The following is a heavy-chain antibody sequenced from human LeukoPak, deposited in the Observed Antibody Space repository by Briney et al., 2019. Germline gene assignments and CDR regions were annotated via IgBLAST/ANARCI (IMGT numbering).Heavy chain of an antibody. V-gene: IGHV4-61*08. CDR3: ARTTVVRGGLDY. CDR1: GGSISSGGYY. Sequence: SETLSLTCTVSGGSISSGGYYWSWIRQPPGKGLEWIGYIYYSGSTNYNPSLKSRVTISVDTSKNQFSLKLSSVTAADTAVYYCARTTVVRGGLDYWGQGTLVTVSS. J-gene: IGHJ4*02. CDR2: IYYSGST. D-gene: IGHD4-23*01.